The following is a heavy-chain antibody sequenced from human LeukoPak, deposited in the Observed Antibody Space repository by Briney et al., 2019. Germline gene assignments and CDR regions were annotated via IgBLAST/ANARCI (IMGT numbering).Heavy chain of an antibody. CDR1: GGTFSSYA. J-gene: IGHJ4*02. D-gene: IGHD3-10*01. CDR2: IIPIFGTA. CDR3: AGAMVRGVISADFDY. V-gene: IGHV1-69*01. Sequence: SVKVSCKASGGTFSSYAISWVRQAPGQGLEWMGGIIPIFGTANYAQKFQGRVTITADESTSTAYMELSSLRSEDTAVYYCAGAMVRGVISADFDYWGQGTLVTVSS.